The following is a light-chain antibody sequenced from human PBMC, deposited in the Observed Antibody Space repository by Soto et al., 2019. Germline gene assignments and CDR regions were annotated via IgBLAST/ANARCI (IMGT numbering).Light chain of an antibody. J-gene: IGLJ3*02. V-gene: IGLV2-11*01. CDR1: SSDVGGYDY. CDR2: DVS. CDR3: SSYAGTYSWV. Sequence: QSALIQPRSVSGSPGQSVTISCTGTSSDVGGYDYVSWYQQHPGKAPKLMIYDVSKRPSGVPDRLSGSKSGNTASLTISGLQADDEADYYCSSYAGTYSWVFGGGTQLTVL.